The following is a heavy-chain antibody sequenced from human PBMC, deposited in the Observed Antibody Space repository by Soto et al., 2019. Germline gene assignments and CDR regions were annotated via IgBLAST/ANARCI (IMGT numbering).Heavy chain of an antibody. D-gene: IGHD2-2*02. Sequence: XTLSLPCAVYGGSFSGYEWSWIRQPPGRGLEWSGEINHSGSTNYNPSSKSRVTISVDTSKNQFSLKLSSVTYADTAVYYCARGCSSTSCYMGNWFDPWGQGTLGTVSS. V-gene: IGHV4-34*01. CDR2: INHSGST. J-gene: IGHJ5*02. CDR1: GGSFSGYE. CDR3: ARGCSSTSCYMGNWFDP.